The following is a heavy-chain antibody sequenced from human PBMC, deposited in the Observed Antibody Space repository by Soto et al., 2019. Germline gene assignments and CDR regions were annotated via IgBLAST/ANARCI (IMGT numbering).Heavy chain of an antibody. J-gene: IGHJ6*02. D-gene: IGHD2-2*01. CDR3: AKDRLHDLVGGMDV. CDR1: GFMFDDYA. CDR2: IIWNSGRV. V-gene: IGHV3-9*01. Sequence: GGSLRLSCAASGFMFDDYAMHWVRQAPGKGLEWVSGIIWNSGRVGYADSVKGRFTISRDNAKKSLYLQMNSLRAEDTALYFCAKDRLHDLVGGMDVWGQGTTVTVSS.